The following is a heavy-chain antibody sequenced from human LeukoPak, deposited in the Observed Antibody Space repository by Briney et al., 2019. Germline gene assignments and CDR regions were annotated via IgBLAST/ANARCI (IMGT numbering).Heavy chain of an antibody. V-gene: IGHV4-59*01. D-gene: IGHD4-17*01. CDR1: GDSFSTDY. CDR3: ARADCGDYSIDT. CDR2: VYYSETT. J-gene: IGHJ5*02. Sequence: SETLPLTCTVSGDSFSTDYWSWIRQAPGKGLEWIGYVYYSETTNYNPSLKSRLTISLDSSKNQFSLRLSPVTAADTAVYYCARADCGDYSIDTWGQGTLVTVSS.